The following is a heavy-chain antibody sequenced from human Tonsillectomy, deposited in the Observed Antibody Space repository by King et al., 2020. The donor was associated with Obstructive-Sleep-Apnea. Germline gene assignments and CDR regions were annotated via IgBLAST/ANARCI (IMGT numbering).Heavy chain of an antibody. Sequence: VQLQESGPGLVKPSETLSLTCNVSGGSISNSYWSWIRQPPGKGLEWIGYIYHSGSTEFLPSLRGRGTISLDTSKNQFSLKLSSVTAADTALYYCARGRFGAYFDYWGQGTLVTVSA. J-gene: IGHJ4*02. CDR1: GGSISNSY. CDR3: ARGRFGAYFDY. D-gene: IGHD3-16*01. V-gene: IGHV4-59*01. CDR2: IYHSGST.